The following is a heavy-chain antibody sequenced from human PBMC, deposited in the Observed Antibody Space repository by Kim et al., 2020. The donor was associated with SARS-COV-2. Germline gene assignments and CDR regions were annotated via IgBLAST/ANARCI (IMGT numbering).Heavy chain of an antibody. Sequence: GGSLRLSCAASGFTFSSYGMHWVRQAPGKGLEWVAVIWYDGSNKYYADSVKGRFTISSDNSKNTLYLQMNSLRAEETAVAYYARDEGSGSYWFDYCGQG. D-gene: IGHD1-26*01. J-gene: IGHJ4*02. CDR2: IWYDGSNK. CDR1: GFTFSSYG. V-gene: IGHV3-33*01. CDR3: ARDEGSGSYWFDY.